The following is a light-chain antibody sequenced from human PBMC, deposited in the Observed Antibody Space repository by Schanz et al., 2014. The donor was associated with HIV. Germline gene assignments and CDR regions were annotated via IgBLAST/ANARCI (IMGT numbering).Light chain of an antibody. CDR3: QQYVTSTRIT. V-gene: IGKV3-20*01. J-gene: IGKJ4*01. Sequence: EIVLTQSPATLSVSPGGRATLSCRASHSVSSNLAWYQQRPGQSPRLVIYDASNRATGIPDRFSGTGSGTDFTLTISRLEPEDFAVYYCQQYVTSTRITFGGGTKVEIK. CDR1: HSVSSN. CDR2: DAS.